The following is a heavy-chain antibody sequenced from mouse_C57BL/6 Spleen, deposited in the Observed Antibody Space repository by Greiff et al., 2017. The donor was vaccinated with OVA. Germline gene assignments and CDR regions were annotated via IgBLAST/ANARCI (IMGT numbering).Heavy chain of an antibody. J-gene: IGHJ2*01. CDR1: GYTFTSYG. V-gene: IGHV1-81*01. CDR2: IYPRSGNT. CDR3: ARSEGPYYSNWGGY. D-gene: IGHD2-5*01. Sequence: VQLQQSGAELARPGASVKLSCKASGYTFTSYGISWVKQRTGQGLEWIGEIYPRSGNTYYNEKFKGKATLTADKSSSTAYMELRSLTSEDSAVYFCARSEGPYYSNWGGYWGQGTTLTVSS.